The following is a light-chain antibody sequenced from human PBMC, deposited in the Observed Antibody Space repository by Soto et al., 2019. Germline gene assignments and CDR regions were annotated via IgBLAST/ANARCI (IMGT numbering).Light chain of an antibody. J-gene: IGKJ2*01. Sequence: DIHMTPSPSSLSASVGDRFTITGRSSQNIIFYLNWYQQKPGKAPKLLIYAASNLQSGVPSRFSGSGSGTDFTLTISSLQPEDFATYFCQQSYTTPVYSFGQGTKVDIK. CDR1: QNIIFY. V-gene: IGKV1-39*01. CDR2: AAS. CDR3: QQSYTTPVYS.